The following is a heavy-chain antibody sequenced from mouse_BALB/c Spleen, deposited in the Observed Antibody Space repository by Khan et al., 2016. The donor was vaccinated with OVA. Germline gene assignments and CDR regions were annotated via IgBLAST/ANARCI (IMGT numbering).Heavy chain of an antibody. V-gene: IGHV3-2*02. CDR1: GYSITSDYA. CDR3: ARSVTITTVVATDFDY. CDR2: ISYSGRT. Sequence: EVQLQESGPGLVKPSQSLSLTCTVTGYSITSDYAWNWIRQFPGNKLEWMGYISYSGRTSYNPSLKSRISITRDTSKNPYFLQFKSVTTEDTATYDGARSVTITTVVATDFDYWGQGTTLTVAS. D-gene: IGHD1-1*01. J-gene: IGHJ2*01.